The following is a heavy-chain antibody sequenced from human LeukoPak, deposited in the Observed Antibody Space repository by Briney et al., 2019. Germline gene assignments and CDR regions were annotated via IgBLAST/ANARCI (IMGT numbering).Heavy chain of an antibody. Sequence: SETLSLTCSVSGGSISSSHWNWIRQPPGKGLEWIGDIYYTGSTNYNPSLKSRVTISLDTSKNQFSLRLSSVTAADTAVYYCARDVGATTSYFDYWGQGTLVTVSS. CDR3: ARDVGATTSYFDY. CDR1: GGSISSSH. V-gene: IGHV4-59*01. CDR2: IYYTGST. D-gene: IGHD1-26*01. J-gene: IGHJ4*02.